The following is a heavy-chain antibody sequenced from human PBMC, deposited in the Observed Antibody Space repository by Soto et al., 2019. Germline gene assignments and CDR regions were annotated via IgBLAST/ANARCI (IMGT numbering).Heavy chain of an antibody. V-gene: IGHV3-30-3*01. CDR2: ISYDGSNK. CDR3: ARHKRLREQVVYYGMDV. J-gene: IGHJ6*02. CDR1: GFTFSSYA. Sequence: GGSLRLSCAASGFTFSSYAMHWVRQAPGKGLEWVAVISYDGSNKYYADSVKGRFTISRDNSKNTLYLQMNSLRAEDTAVYYCARHKRLREQVVYYGMDVWGQGTTVTVSS. D-gene: IGHD3-22*01.